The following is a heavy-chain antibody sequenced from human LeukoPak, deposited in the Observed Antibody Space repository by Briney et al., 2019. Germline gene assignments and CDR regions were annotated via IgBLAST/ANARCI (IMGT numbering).Heavy chain of an antibody. CDR3: ARPYSTGWYPFDY. Sequence: GESLKISCKGSGYSFTSYWIGWVRQMPGKGLEWMGIIYPGDSDTRYSPSFQGQVTISADKSSSSTYLQWSTLKASDTAMYYCARPYSTGWYPFDYWGQGTLVTVSS. CDR2: IYPGDSDT. D-gene: IGHD6-19*01. V-gene: IGHV5-51*01. CDR1: GYSFTSYW. J-gene: IGHJ4*02.